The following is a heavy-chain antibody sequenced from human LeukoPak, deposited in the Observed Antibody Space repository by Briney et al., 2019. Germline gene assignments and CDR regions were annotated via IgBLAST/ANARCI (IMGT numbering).Heavy chain of an antibody. Sequence: PGRSLRLSCAASGFTFDDYAMHWVRQAPGKGLEWVSGISWNSGSIGYADSVKGRFTISRDNAKNSLYLQMNSLRAEDTALYYCAKGLPREMATIRGAFDYWGKGTTVTVSS. D-gene: IGHD5-24*01. CDR3: AKGLPREMATIRGAFDY. V-gene: IGHV3-9*01. CDR2: ISWNSGSI. J-gene: IGHJ6*04. CDR1: GFTFDDYA.